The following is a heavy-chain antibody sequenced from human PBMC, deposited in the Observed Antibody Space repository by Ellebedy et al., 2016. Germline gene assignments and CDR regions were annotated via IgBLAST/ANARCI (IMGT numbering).Heavy chain of an antibody. Sequence: SETLSLTXTVSGGSISSYYWSWIRQPAGKGLEWIGRIYTSGSTNYNPSLKSRVTMSVDTSKNQFSLKLSSVTAADTAVYYCARMVLEGYSSSSYFDYWGQGTLVTVSS. V-gene: IGHV4-4*07. D-gene: IGHD6-6*01. J-gene: IGHJ4*02. CDR1: GGSISSYY. CDR3: ARMVLEGYSSSSYFDY. CDR2: IYTSGST.